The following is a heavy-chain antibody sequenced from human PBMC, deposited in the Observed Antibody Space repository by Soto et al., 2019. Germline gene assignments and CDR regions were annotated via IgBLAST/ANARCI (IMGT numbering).Heavy chain of an antibody. V-gene: IGHV1-3*01. J-gene: IGHJ5*02. Sequence: ASVKVVCTAFGSTFPSKAMHCMRLAPEQSLEWMGWINAGNGNTKYSQKFQGRVTITRDTSASTAYMELSSLRSEDTAVYYCARDRIGIAARDEYNWFDPWGQGTLVTVSS. CDR1: GSTFPSKA. CDR3: ARDRIGIAARDEYNWFDP. D-gene: IGHD6-6*01. CDR2: INAGNGNT.